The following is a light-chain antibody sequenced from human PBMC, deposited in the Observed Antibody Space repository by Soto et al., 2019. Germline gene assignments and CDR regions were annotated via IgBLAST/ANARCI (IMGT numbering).Light chain of an antibody. V-gene: IGKV1-33*01. CDR3: QPYDLFLYT. J-gene: IGKJ2*01. CDR2: DAS. CDR1: QDITYY. Sequence: DIQVTQSPSSLSASVGDRVTITCQASQDITYYLNWFQQKPGKAPKLLIYDASHLETGVPSRFSGSGSGTDFSFTISSLQPEDIATYYCQPYDLFLYTFGQGTKLEIK.